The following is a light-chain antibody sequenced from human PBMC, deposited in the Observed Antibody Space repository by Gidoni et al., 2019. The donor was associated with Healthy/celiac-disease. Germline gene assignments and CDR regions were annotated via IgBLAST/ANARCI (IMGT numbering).Light chain of an antibody. Sequence: DLQMTQPPSSLSAAVGESVTITCRASQSISSYLNWYQQKPGKAPKLLIYAASSLQSGVPSRFSGSGSGTDFTLTISSLQPEDFATYYCQQSYSTPMYTFGQGTKLEIK. V-gene: IGKV1-39*01. CDR2: AAS. J-gene: IGKJ2*01. CDR3: QQSYSTPMYT. CDR1: QSISSY.